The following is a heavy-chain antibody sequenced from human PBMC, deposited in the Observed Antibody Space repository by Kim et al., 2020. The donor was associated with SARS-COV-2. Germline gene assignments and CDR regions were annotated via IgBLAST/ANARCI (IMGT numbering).Heavy chain of an antibody. Sequence: GGSLRLSCAASGFTFSSYSMNWVRQAPGKGLEWVSSISSSSSYIYSADSVKGRFTIARDNAKKSMYLEMNSLRAEDTAVYYCARERIDYGEDYGMDVWGQGTTVTVSS. CDR1: GFTFSSYS. D-gene: IGHD4-17*01. V-gene: IGHV3-21*01. CDR3: ARERIDYGEDYGMDV. CDR2: ISSSSSYI. J-gene: IGHJ6*02.